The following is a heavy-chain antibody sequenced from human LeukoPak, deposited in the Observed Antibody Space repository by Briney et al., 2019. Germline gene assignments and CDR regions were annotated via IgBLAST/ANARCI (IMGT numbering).Heavy chain of an antibody. CDR1: GYTFTSYY. J-gene: IGHJ6*02. V-gene: IGHV1-46*01. CDR2: INPSGGST. Sequence: ASVKVSCKASGYTFTSYYMHWVRQAPGQGLEWMGIINPSGGSTSYAQKFQGRVTMTRDTSTSTVYMELSSLRAEDTAVYYCAREMATITRGMDVWGQGTTVTVSS. D-gene: IGHD5-24*01. CDR3: AREMATITRGMDV.